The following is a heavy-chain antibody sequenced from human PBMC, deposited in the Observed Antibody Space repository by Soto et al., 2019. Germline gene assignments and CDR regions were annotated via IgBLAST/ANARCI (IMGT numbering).Heavy chain of an antibody. V-gene: IGHV3-23*01. CDR1: GFTFSSYA. J-gene: IGHJ4*02. Sequence: EVQLLQSGGGLVQPGGSLRLSCAASGFTFSSYALSWVRQAPGKGLEWVSSISGGANNTYYAESVKGRFTISRDNAKNTLSLQMNSLRTEDTAIYYCAKDKKTAGVAAIVDYWGQGTLVTVSS. CDR2: ISGGANNT. D-gene: IGHD2-15*01. CDR3: AKDKKTAGVAAIVDY.